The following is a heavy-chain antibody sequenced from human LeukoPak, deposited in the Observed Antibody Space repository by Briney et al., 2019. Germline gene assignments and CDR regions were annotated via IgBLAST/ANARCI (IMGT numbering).Heavy chain of an antibody. V-gene: IGHV4-4*07. Sequence: SETLSLTCTVSGGSISSYYWSWIRQPAGKGLEWIGRIYTSGSTNYNPSLKSRVTMSVDTSKNQFSLKLSSVTAADTAVYYCARDAPPRTMVRGTSFAFDIWGQGTMVTVSS. CDR3: ARDAPPRTMVRGTSFAFDI. D-gene: IGHD3-10*01. CDR1: GGSISSYY. CDR2: IYTSGST. J-gene: IGHJ3*02.